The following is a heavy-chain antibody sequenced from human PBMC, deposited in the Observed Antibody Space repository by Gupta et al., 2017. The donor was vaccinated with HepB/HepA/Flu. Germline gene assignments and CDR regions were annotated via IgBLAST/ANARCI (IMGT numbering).Heavy chain of an antibody. V-gene: IGHV4-34*01. Sequence: QVQLQQWGAGLLKPSETLSLTCAVYGGSFSGYYWSWIRQPPGKGLEWIGEINHSGSTNYNPSLKSRVTISVDTSKNQFSLKLSSVTAADTAVYYCARGGLLGYCSSTSCKAAGGAFDIWGQGTMVTVSS. J-gene: IGHJ3*02. CDR2: INHSGST. CDR3: ARGGLLGYCSSTSCKAAGGAFDI. CDR1: GGSFSGYY. D-gene: IGHD2-2*01.